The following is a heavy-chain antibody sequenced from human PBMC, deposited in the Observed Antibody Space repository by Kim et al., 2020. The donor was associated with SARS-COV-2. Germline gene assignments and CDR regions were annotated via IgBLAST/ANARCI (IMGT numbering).Heavy chain of an antibody. D-gene: IGHD2-2*01. Sequence: SETLSLTCTVSGGSISSGGYYWSWIRQHPGKGLEWIGYIYYSGSTYYNPSLKSRVTISVDTSKNQFSLKLSSVTAADTAVYYCAVEYCCSTSCYEGGWVDPWGQGTLVTVSS. CDR2: IYYSGST. CDR1: GGSISSGGYY. J-gene: IGHJ5*02. V-gene: IGHV4-31*03. CDR3: AVEYCCSTSCYEGGWVDP.